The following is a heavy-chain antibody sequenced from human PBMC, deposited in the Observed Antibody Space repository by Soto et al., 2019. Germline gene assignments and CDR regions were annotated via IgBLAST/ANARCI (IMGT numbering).Heavy chain of an antibody. CDR2: IWYDGSNK. CDR1: GFTFSSYG. Sequence: PGGSLRLSCAASGFTFSSYGMHWVRQAPGKGLEWVAVIWYDGSNKYYADSVKGRFTISRDNSKNTLYLQMNSLRAEDTAVYYCARDRHPFKRPVIAVAGPGTDYWGQGTLVTVSS. J-gene: IGHJ4*02. CDR3: ARDRHPFKRPVIAVAGPGTDY. D-gene: IGHD6-19*01. V-gene: IGHV3-33*01.